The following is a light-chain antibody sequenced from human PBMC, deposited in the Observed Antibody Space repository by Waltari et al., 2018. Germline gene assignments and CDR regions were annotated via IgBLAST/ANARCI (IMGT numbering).Light chain of an antibody. CDR1: QGITTY. V-gene: IGKV1-9*01. CDR3: QQVNGYPLT. Sequence: DIQLTQPPSFLSASVGDRVTITCRASQGITTYLVWYQQKPGKAPKVLIYAASTLQSGVPSRFSGSGSGTEFTLTITSLQPEDFATYYCQQVNGYPLTFGGGTKVEIK. J-gene: IGKJ4*01. CDR2: AAS.